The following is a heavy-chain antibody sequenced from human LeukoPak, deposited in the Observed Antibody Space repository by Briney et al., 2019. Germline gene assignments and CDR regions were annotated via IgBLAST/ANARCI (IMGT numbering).Heavy chain of an antibody. CDR2: ISGCGGST. CDR3: AKDQGYSSAWRLYH. CDR1: GFTFSNYA. D-gene: IGHD6-19*01. V-gene: IGHV3-23*01. J-gene: IGHJ5*02. Sequence: GGSLRLSCAASGFTFSNYAMSWVRQAPGKGLEWGSGISGCGGSTNSAASVKGRLTIPRDNSETALHLQMISLRAEDTSMYYCAKDQGYSSAWRLYHWGQGILVTVSP.